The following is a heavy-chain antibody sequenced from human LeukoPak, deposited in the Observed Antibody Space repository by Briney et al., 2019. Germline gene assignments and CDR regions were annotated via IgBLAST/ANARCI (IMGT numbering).Heavy chain of an antibody. CDR3: ASNPYSGSYHHLDY. D-gene: IGHD1-26*01. Sequence: SVKVSCKASGGTFSSYAISWVRQAPGQGLEWMGGIIPIFGTANYAQKFQGRVTITADESTSTAYMELSSLRSEDTAVYYCASNPYSGSYHHLDYWGQGTLVTVSS. V-gene: IGHV1-69*01. CDR2: IIPIFGTA. J-gene: IGHJ4*02. CDR1: GGTFSSYA.